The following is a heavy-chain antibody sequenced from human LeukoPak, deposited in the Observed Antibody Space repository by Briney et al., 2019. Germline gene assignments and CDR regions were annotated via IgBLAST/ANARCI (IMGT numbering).Heavy chain of an antibody. J-gene: IGHJ4*02. Sequence: GGSLRLSCAASGFTFSDYCTSWIRQAPGKGLEWVSYISSSGSTIYYADSVKGRFTISRDNAKNSLYLQMNSLRAEDTAVYYCARVFEDVPQFDYWGQGTLVTVSS. D-gene: IGHD3-3*01. CDR1: GFTFSDYC. CDR3: ARVFEDVPQFDY. CDR2: ISSSGSTI. V-gene: IGHV3-11*01.